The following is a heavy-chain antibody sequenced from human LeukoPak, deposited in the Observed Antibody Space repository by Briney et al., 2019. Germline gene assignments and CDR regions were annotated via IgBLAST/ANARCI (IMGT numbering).Heavy chain of an antibody. CDR1: GFTFSSYW. D-gene: IGHD5-18*01. CDR3: ARPFESGYSYGYAFDI. CDR2: INTDGSST. J-gene: IGHJ3*02. Sequence: GGSLRLSCAASGFTFSSYWMHWVRQAPGKGLVWVSRINTDGSSTSYADSVKGRFTISRDNAKNTLYLQMNSLRAEDTAVYYCARPFESGYSYGYAFDIWGQGTMVTVSS. V-gene: IGHV3-74*01.